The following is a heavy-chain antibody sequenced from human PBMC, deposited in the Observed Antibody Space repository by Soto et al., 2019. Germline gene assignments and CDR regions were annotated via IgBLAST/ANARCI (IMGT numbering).Heavy chain of an antibody. Sequence: GGSLRLSCAASGFTFSSYWMHWVRQAPGKGLVWVSRINSDGSSTSYADSVKGRFTISRDNAKNTLYLQMNSLGAEDTAVYYCARDRGGSYYGPGWYFDLWGRGTLVTVS. J-gene: IGHJ2*01. CDR1: GFTFSSYW. CDR2: INSDGSST. V-gene: IGHV3-74*01. CDR3: ARDRGGSYYGPGWYFDL. D-gene: IGHD1-26*01.